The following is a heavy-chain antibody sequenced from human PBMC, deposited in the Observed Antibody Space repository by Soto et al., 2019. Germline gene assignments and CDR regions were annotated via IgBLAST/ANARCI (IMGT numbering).Heavy chain of an antibody. Sequence: SETLSLTCTVSGGSVSSGSYYWSWIRQPPGKGLEWIGYIYYSGSTNYNPSPKSRVTISVDTSKNQFSLKLSSVTAADTAVYYCARDHAYYDILTGYYRDYYYGMDVWGQGTTVTVSS. J-gene: IGHJ6*02. CDR2: IYYSGST. CDR3: ARDHAYYDILTGYYRDYYYGMDV. V-gene: IGHV4-61*01. D-gene: IGHD3-9*01. CDR1: GGSVSSGSYY.